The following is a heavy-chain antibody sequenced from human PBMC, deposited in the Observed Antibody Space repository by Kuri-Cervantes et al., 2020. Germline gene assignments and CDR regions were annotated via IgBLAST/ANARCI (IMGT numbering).Heavy chain of an antibody. V-gene: IGHV1-3*01. J-gene: IGHJ5*02. Sequence: ASVKVSCKASGYTFTSYAMHWVRQAPGQRLEWMGWINAGNGNTEYSQKFQGRVTITRDTSASTAYMELNSLTSEDTAVYYCARVRQPGNWFDPWGQGTLVTVSS. CDR3: ARVRQPGNWFDP. CDR2: INAGNGNT. CDR1: GYTFTSYA. D-gene: IGHD2-8*02.